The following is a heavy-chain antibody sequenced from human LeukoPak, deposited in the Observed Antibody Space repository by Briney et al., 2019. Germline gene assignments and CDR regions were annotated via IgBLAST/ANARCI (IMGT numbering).Heavy chain of an antibody. V-gene: IGHV3-74*01. CDR1: GFTFSSYW. CDR2: INTDGSST. D-gene: IGHD6-13*01. CDR3: ARGRAGTLAFDI. J-gene: IGHJ3*02. Sequence: GGSLRLSCAASGFTFSSYWMHWVRQAPGKGLVWVSRINTDGSSTSYADSVKGRFTISRDNAKNTLYLQMNSLRAEDTAVYYCARGRAGTLAFDIWGQGTMVTVSS.